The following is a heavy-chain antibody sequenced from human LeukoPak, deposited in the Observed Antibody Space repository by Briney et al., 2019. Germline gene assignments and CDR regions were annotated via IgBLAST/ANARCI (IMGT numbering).Heavy chain of an antibody. D-gene: IGHD6-13*01. CDR1: GFTFSSYA. CDR3: AKAGLAAAGSRFDP. CDR2: ISGSGGST. V-gene: IGHV3-23*01. J-gene: IGHJ5*02. Sequence: PGGSLRLSCAASGFTFSSYAMSWVRQAPGKGLEWVSAISGSGGSTYYAESVKGRFTISRDNSKNTLYLQMNRLRAEDTAVYYCAKAGLAAAGSRFDPWGQGTLVTVSS.